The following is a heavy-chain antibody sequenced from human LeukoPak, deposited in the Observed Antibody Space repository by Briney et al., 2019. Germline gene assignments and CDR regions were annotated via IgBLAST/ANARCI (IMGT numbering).Heavy chain of an antibody. CDR1: GGSINSGTFY. V-gene: IGHV4-39*01. D-gene: IGHD1-26*01. CDR3: ARRSDSGSDDGEDYFDY. J-gene: IGHJ4*02. CDR2: MYYDGSS. Sequence: SETLSLTCTVSGGSINSGTFYWGWIRQPPGTGLEWLGSMYYDGSSYYNPSLKSRVTTSVDTSKTQFSLKLTSVTAADTAVYFCARRSDSGSDDGEDYFDYWGQGTLVTVSS.